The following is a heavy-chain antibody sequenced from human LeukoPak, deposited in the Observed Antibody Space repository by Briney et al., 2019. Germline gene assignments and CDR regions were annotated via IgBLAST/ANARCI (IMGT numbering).Heavy chain of an antibody. CDR1: EYGFTSYW. J-gene: IGHJ4*02. V-gene: IGHV5-51*01. Sequence: PGESLKISCRGSEYGFTSYWIGWVRQMPGKGLEWMGIIYPGDSDTRYSPSFQGQVTFSADRSISTAYLQWSSLKASDTATYYCARRSRYCRSTKCSYFDYWGQGTLVIVSS. CDR3: ARRSRYCRSTKCSYFDY. D-gene: IGHD2-21*02. CDR2: IYPGDSDT.